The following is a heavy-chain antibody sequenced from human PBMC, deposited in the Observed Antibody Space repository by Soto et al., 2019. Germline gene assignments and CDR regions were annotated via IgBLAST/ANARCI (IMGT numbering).Heavy chain of an antibody. J-gene: IGHJ1*01. CDR1: GGTFSSCA. CDR3: ARAPLAAGTGYFQH. D-gene: IGHD6-13*01. Sequence: QVQVVQSGAEVKKPGSSAKVSCKASGGTFSSCAISWVRQAPGQGLEWMGGIIPIFGTANYPQKFQGRVTITADESTGTAYMELSSLRSEDTAVYYCARAPLAAGTGYFQHWGQGTLVTVSS. V-gene: IGHV1-69*01. CDR2: IIPIFGTA.